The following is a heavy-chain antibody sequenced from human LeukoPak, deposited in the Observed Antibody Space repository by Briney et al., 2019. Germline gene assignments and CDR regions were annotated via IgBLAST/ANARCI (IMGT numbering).Heavy chain of an antibody. Sequence: PGGSLRLSCAASGFTFSSYSMNWVRQAPGKGLEWVSSISSSSSYIYYADSVKGRFTISGDNAKNSLYLQMNSLRAEDTAVYYCARGGPGIAAAGTLDYWGQGTLVTVSS. CDR3: ARGGPGIAAAGTLDY. D-gene: IGHD6-13*01. J-gene: IGHJ4*02. CDR1: GFTFSSYS. V-gene: IGHV3-21*01. CDR2: ISSSSSYI.